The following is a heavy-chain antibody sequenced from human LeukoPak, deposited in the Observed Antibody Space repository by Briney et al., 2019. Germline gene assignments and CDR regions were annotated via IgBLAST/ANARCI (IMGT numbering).Heavy chain of an antibody. J-gene: IGHJ1*01. V-gene: IGHV1-24*01. CDR2: FDPEDGET. D-gene: IGHD5-18*01. CDR1: GYTLTELS. Sequence: GGSVNVSCKVSGYTLTELSMHWGRPAPGKGRGWRGGFDPEDGETIYAQKFQGRVTMPENTSTDPAYMELSSPRSEDTAVYYCATDLYSYGFASLSNGYWGQGTLVTVYS. CDR3: ATDLYSYGFASLSNGY.